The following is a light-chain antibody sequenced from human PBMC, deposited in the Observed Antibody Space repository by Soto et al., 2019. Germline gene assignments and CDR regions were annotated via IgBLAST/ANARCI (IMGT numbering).Light chain of an antibody. CDR3: QQRSNWPRT. V-gene: IGKV3-11*01. J-gene: IGKJ1*01. Sequence: IASTKSRATLSLSPGPRATCPCRASKSVSSYLAWYQQNPGQAPRLLIYDASNRATGIPARFSGSGSGTDFTLTISSLEPEDFAVYYCQQRSNWPRTFGQGTKVDI. CDR1: KSVSSY. CDR2: DAS.